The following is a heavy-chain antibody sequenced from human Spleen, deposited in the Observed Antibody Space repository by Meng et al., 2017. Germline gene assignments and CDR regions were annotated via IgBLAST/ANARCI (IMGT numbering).Heavy chain of an antibody. CDR1: GYTFSDYY. CDR2: IIPIS. D-gene: IGHD6-25*01. V-gene: IGHV1-2*02. CDR3: ARGTPTRITAADNTYYYNDLDV. J-gene: IGHJ6*02. Sequence: QVHLGQSGAAWKKPGASVKVSCKASGYTFSDYYIHWVRQAPGQGLEWMGGIIPISDNADKSTSTAYMELRSLRSEDTAIYNCARGTPTRITAADNTYYYNDLDVWGQGTTVTVSS.